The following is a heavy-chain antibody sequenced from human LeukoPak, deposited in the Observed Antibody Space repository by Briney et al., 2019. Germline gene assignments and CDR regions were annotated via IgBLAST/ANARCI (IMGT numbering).Heavy chain of an antibody. V-gene: IGHV4-34*01. D-gene: IGHD2-2*03. CDR3: ARGPIGYCSSTSCYRSYYYYGMDV. Sequence: SETLSLTCAVYGGSFSGYYWSWIRQPPGKGLEWIGGINHSGSTNYNPSLKSRVTISVGTSKNQFSLKLSSVTAADTAVYYCARGPIGYCSSTSCYRSYYYYGMDVWGQGTTVTVSS. CDR2: INHSGST. CDR1: GGSFSGYY. J-gene: IGHJ6*02.